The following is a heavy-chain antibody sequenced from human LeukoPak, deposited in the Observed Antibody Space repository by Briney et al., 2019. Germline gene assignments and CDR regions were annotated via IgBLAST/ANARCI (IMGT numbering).Heavy chain of an antibody. CDR2: IIPIFCTE. Sequence: SVKVTCKASVGTFSSYPISWLRQAPGQGLEWMGWIIPIFCTENYAQKFQGRVTITTDESTSTAYMELSSLRSEHTAVYYCASNEVPAAIGPSYCYYMDVWGKGTTVTVSS. CDR3: ASNEVPAAIGPSYCYYMDV. V-gene: IGHV1-69*05. CDR1: VGTFSSYP. D-gene: IGHD2-2*02. J-gene: IGHJ6*03.